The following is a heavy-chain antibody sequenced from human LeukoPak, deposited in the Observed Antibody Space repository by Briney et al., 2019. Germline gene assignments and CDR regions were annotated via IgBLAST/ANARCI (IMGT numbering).Heavy chain of an antibody. CDR1: GFSFSSYA. D-gene: IGHD3-10*01. Sequence: GGSLRLSCAASGFSFSSYAMGWVRQAPGKGLEWVSTIGSSDAPYYPDSVKGRFTISRDNSRNTLYLQMNSLRAEDTAVYYCASRGKYYFDYWGQGTLVTVTS. V-gene: IGHV3-23*01. CDR2: IGSSDAP. J-gene: IGHJ4*02. CDR3: ASRGKYYFDY.